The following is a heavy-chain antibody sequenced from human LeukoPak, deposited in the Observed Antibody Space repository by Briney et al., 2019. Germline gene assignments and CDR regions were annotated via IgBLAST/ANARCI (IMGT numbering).Heavy chain of an antibody. D-gene: IGHD3-3*01. V-gene: IGHV4-59*01. CDR3: ARGYGVVISTPYYYGMDV. CDR1: GGSIRTYY. J-gene: IGHJ6*02. Sequence: PWETLSLTCTVSGGSIRTYYWSWLRQPPGKGLEWLGYIYYTGSTNYNPSLESRVTISVDTPKNQFSLRVTSVTAADTAVYYCARGYGVVISTPYYYGMDVWGQGTTVTVSS. CDR2: IYYTGST.